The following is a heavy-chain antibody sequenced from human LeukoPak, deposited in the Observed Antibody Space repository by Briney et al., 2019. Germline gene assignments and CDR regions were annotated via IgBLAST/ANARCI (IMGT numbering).Heavy chain of an antibody. CDR2: ISGSGGST. V-gene: IGHV3-23*01. D-gene: IGHD3-10*01. Sequence: GESLKISCAASGFTFSSYAMSWVRQAPGKGLEWVSAISGSGGSTYYADSVKGRFTISRDNSKNTLYLQMNSLRAEDTAVYYCAKVRYYGSGRYFDYWGQGTLVTVSS. J-gene: IGHJ4*02. CDR3: AKVRYYGSGRYFDY. CDR1: GFTFSSYA.